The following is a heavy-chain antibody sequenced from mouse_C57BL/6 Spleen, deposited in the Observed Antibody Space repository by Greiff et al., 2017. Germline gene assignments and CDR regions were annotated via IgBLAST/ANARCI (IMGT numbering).Heavy chain of an antibody. Sequence: EVQLQQSGAELVRPGASVKLSCTASGYTITDYYMHWVKQRPEQGLEWIGRIDPEDGDTEYASKFQGKATITADTSSSTAYLQLSSLTSEDAAVYYCARGNYRYYFDYWGQGTTLTVSS. CDR2: IDPEDGDT. V-gene: IGHV14-1*01. CDR3: ARGNYRYYFDY. J-gene: IGHJ2*01. D-gene: IGHD2-1*01. CDR1: GYTITDYY.